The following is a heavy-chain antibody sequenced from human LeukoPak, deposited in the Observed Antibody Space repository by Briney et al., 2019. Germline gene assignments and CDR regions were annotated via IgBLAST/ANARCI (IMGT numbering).Heavy chain of an antibody. J-gene: IGHJ4*02. CDR1: GFTFSSYA. D-gene: IGHD5-12*01. V-gene: IGHV3-23*01. CDR2: ISGSGGST. Sequence: GGSLRLSCAAPGFTFSSYAMSWVRQAPGKGLEWVSAISGSGGSTYYADSVKGRFTISRDNSKNTLYLQMNSLRAEDTAVYYCAYSGYDEMSFDYWGQGTLVTVSS. CDR3: AYSGYDEMSFDY.